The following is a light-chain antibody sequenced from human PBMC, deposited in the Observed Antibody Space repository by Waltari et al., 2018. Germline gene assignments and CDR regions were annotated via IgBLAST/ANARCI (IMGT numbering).Light chain of an antibody. CDR2: AAS. V-gene: IGKV3-15*01. J-gene: IGKJ1*01. CDR3: QQFNDWPRT. CDR1: RSVGPN. Sequence: EVVMTQSAATLSVSSGESATLSCRASRSVGPNVVWYQQRPGRPPRPLIYAASIRATDTPARFRGSGSGTEFSLTISSLQSEDFAVYYCQQFNDWPRTFGQGTRVEI.